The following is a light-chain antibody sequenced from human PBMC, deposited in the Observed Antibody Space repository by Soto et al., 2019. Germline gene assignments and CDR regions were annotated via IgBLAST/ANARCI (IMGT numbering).Light chain of an antibody. J-gene: IGLJ2*01. CDR2: AND. V-gene: IGLV1-44*01. Sequence: QSVLTQPPSVSGTPGQRATILGSGARSNIGGNAVTWYQQAPGTAPNLLIYANDQRPSGISDRFSGSKSSTSASLAISGLQSEDEADYYCAVWDDNLRGLFGGGTKLTVL. CDR3: AVWDDNLRGL. CDR1: RSNIGGNA.